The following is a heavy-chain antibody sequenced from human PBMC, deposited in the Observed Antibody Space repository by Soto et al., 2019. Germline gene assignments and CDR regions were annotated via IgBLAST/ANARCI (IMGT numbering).Heavy chain of an antibody. V-gene: IGHV1-3*01. J-gene: IGHJ5*02. CDR3: ARDPWNYVSGWFDP. CDR2: INAGNGNT. Sequence: GASVKVSCKASGYTFTSYTMYWVRQAPGQRLEWMGWINAGNGNTKYSQKFQGRVTITRDTSASTAYMELSSLRSEDTAVYYCARDPWNYVSGWFDPWGQGTLVTVSS. D-gene: IGHD1-7*01. CDR1: GYTFTSYT.